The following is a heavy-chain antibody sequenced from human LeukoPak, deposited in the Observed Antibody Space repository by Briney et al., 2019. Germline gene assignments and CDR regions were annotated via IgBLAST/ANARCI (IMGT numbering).Heavy chain of an antibody. CDR2: INPSGGST. J-gene: IGHJ4*02. CDR3: ARGAITGTSLVY. CDR1: GYTFTGYY. D-gene: IGHD1-20*01. Sequence: ASVKVSCKASGYTFTGYYKHWVRQAPGQGLEWMGWINPSGGSTSYAQKFQGRVTMTRDTSTSTVYMELSSLRSEDTAVYYCARGAITGTSLVYWGQGTLVTVSS. V-gene: IGHV1-46*01.